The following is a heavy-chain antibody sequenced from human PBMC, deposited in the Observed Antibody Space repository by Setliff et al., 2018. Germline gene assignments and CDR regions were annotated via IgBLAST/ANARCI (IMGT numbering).Heavy chain of an antibody. CDR2: ISGSGGST. CDR1: GFTFSSYA. V-gene: IGHV3-23*01. CDR3: AKEGVAVTKYNWFDP. D-gene: IGHD4-17*01. Sequence: SGGSLRLSCAASGFTFSSYAMSWVRPAPGKGLEWVSAISGSGGSTYYADSVKGRFTISRDNSKNTLYLQMNSLRAEDTAVYYCAKEGVAVTKYNWFDPWGQGTLVTVSS. J-gene: IGHJ5*02.